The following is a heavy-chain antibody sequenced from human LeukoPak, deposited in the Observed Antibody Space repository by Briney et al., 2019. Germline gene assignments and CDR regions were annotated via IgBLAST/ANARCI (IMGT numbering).Heavy chain of an antibody. Sequence: GGSLRLSCAASGFTFSSYGMHWVRQAPGKGLEWVAVIWCDGSNKYYADSVKGRFTISRDNSKNTLYLQMNSLRAEDTAVYYCARGGWYGPPFDYWGQGTLVTVSS. CDR2: IWCDGSNK. D-gene: IGHD6-19*01. CDR1: GFTFSSYG. V-gene: IGHV3-33*01. CDR3: ARGGWYGPPFDY. J-gene: IGHJ4*02.